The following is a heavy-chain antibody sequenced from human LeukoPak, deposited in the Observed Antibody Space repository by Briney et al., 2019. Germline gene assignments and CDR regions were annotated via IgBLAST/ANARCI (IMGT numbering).Heavy chain of an antibody. CDR3: ARGYHTNKDWFDP. Sequence: KPSETLSLTCAVYGGSFSGYYWSWIRQPPGKGLEWIGEINHGGSTNYNPSLKSRVTISVDTSKNQFSLTLSSVTAADTAMYYCARGYHTNKDWFDPWGQGTLVTVSS. D-gene: IGHD1/OR15-1a*01. J-gene: IGHJ5*02. V-gene: IGHV4-34*01. CDR1: GGSFSGYY. CDR2: INHGGST.